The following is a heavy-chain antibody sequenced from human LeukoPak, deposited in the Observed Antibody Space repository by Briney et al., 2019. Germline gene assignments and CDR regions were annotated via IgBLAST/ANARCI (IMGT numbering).Heavy chain of an antibody. CDR1: GFTVSSSY. J-gene: IGHJ4*02. CDR3: AKRARPFGGGFDY. Sequence: GGSLGLSCAASGFTVSSSYMSWVRQAPGKGLEWVSVIYSGGRTSYADSVKGRFTVSRDNSKNTLYLQINSLRAEDTAVYYCAKRARPFGGGFDYWGQGTLVSVSS. D-gene: IGHD3-16*01. CDR2: IYSGGRT. V-gene: IGHV3-53*01.